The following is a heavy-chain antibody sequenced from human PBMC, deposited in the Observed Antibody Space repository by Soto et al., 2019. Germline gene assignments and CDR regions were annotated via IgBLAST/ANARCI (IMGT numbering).Heavy chain of an antibody. D-gene: IGHD2-15*01. V-gene: IGHV1-8*01. CDR3: ARAREACSSPSGGSCYSDRAFDI. CDR1: GYTFTSYD. CDR2: MNPNSGNT. J-gene: IGHJ3*02. Sequence: QVQLVQSGAEVKKPGASVKVSCKASGYTFTSYDINWVRQATGQGLEWMGWMNPNSGNTGYAQKFQGRVTMTRNTSISTAYMELSSLRSEDTAVYYCARAREACSSPSGGSCYSDRAFDIWGQGTMVTVSS.